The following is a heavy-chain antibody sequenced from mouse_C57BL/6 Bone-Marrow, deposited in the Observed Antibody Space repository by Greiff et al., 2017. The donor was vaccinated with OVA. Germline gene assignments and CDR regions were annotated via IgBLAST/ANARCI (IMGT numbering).Heavy chain of an antibody. Sequence: GGGLVQPKGSLKLSCAASGFSFNTYAMNWVRQAPGKGLEWVARIRSKSNNYATYYADSVKDRFTISRDDSESMLYLQMNNLKTEDTAMYYCVRPANWDLFAYWGQGTLVTVSA. CDR2: IRSKSNNYAT. D-gene: IGHD4-1*01. CDR1: GFSFNTYA. J-gene: IGHJ3*01. V-gene: IGHV10-1*01. CDR3: VRPANWDLFAY.